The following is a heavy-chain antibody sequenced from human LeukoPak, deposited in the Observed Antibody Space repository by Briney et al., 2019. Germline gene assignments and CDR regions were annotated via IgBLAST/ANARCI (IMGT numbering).Heavy chain of an antibody. CDR3: AKGPSIAAAGTGL. D-gene: IGHD6-13*01. CDR1: GFTFRSYA. Sequence: GGSLRLSCAASGFTFRSYAMSWVRQAPGKGLEWVSAISGSGGRTYYADSVNGRFTLSRDHSRNTLYLQMNSLRAEETAVYYCAKGPSIAAAGTGLWGQGTLVTVSS. CDR2: ISGSGGRT. V-gene: IGHV3-23*01. J-gene: IGHJ4*02.